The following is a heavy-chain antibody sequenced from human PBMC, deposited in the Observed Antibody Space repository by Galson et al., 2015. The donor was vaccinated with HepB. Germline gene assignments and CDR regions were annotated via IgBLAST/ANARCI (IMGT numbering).Heavy chain of an antibody. V-gene: IGHV1-46*03. CDR2: INPSGGST. CDR3: ARDVNSSGWYPPLYHYYYGMDV. Sequence: SVKVSCKASGYTFTGYYMHWVRQAPGQGLEWMGIINPSGGSTSYAQKFQGRVTMTRDTSTSTVYMELSSLRSEDTAVYYCARDVNSSGWYPPLYHYYYGMDVWGQGTTVTVSS. D-gene: IGHD6-19*01. J-gene: IGHJ6*02. CDR1: GYTFTGYY.